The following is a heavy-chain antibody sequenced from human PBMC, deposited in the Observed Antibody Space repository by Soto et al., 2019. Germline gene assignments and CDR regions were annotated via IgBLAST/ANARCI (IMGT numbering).Heavy chain of an antibody. J-gene: IGHJ4*02. D-gene: IGHD3-10*01. V-gene: IGHV3-23*01. CDR3: AKDLKYYGSGSSLDY. CDR2: ISGSGGST. Sequence: LRLSCAASGFTFSSYAMSWVRQAPGKGLEWVSAISGSGGSTYYADSVKGRFTISRDNSKNTLYLQMNSLRAEDTAVYYCAKDLKYYGSGSSLDYWGQGTLVTVSS. CDR1: GFTFSSYA.